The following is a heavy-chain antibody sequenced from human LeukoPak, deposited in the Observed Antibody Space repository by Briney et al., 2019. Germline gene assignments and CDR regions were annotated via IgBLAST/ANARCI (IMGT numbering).Heavy chain of an antibody. D-gene: IGHD4-17*01. V-gene: IGHV3-23*01. CDR2: ISGSGGST. J-gene: IGHJ4*02. Sequence: GGSLRLSCAASGFTFSTYAMSWVRRAPGKGLEWVSSISGSGGSTYYADSVKGRFTISRDNSKNTLYLQMNSLRAEDTAVYYCAKGSDYGDLVLGRCTNWGQGTLVTVSS. CDR3: AKGSDYGDLVLGRCTN. CDR1: GFTFSTYA.